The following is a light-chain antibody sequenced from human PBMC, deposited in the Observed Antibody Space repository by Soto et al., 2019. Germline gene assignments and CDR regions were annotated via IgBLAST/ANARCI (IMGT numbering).Light chain of an antibody. J-gene: IGKJ1*01. Sequence: VMTQSPATLSVSPGETATLSCTASHYVYSNVAWFQQRPGQAPRLLIYRASARATGTPARFSGSGSGTEFTLTITSLQSEDFALDYCQQYQNLWTFGQGTEVEI. CDR3: QQYQNLWT. CDR2: RAS. V-gene: IGKV3-15*01. CDR1: HYVYSN.